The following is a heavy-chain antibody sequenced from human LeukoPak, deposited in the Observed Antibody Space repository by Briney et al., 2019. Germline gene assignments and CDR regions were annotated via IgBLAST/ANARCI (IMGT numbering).Heavy chain of an antibody. CDR2: VVHSGST. D-gene: IGHD4/OR15-4a*01. CDR3: ARRAGAYSHPYDY. CDR1: GGSISSNKW. Sequence: SGTLSLTCAVSGGSISSNKWWSWLRQAPGRGLEWLGEVVHSGSTNYNPSLKSRVTISVDKSKNQFSLRLNSVTAADTAVYYCARRAGAYSHPYDYWGQGTLVTVSS. V-gene: IGHV4-4*02. J-gene: IGHJ4*02.